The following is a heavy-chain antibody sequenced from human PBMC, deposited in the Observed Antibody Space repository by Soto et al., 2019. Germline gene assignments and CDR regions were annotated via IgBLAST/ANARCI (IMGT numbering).Heavy chain of an antibody. V-gene: IGHV4-59*01. Sequence: SETLSLTCTVSGGSISSNYWTWIRQSPGKGLEWIGYVYNSGSTNYNPSLKSRVTISEDTSKSQFSLKVNSMTAADTAVYYCARYRREAVAGYTLDNWGQGILVTVSS. CDR3: ARYRREAVAGYTLDN. CDR2: VYNSGST. CDR1: GGSISSNY. D-gene: IGHD6-13*01. J-gene: IGHJ4*02.